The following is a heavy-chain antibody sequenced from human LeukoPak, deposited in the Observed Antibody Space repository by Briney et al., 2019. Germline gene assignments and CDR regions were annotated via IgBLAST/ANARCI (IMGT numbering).Heavy chain of an antibody. J-gene: IGHJ4*02. V-gene: IGHV4-4*07. Sequence: SETLSLTCTVSGGSISSYYWSWIRQPAGKGLEWIGRIYTSGSTNYNPSLKSRVTMSVDTSKNQFSLRLTSVTAADTALYYCARDQALNWNYDVFDYWGQGALVTVSS. CDR3: ARDQALNWNYDVFDY. CDR2: IYTSGST. CDR1: GGSISSYY. D-gene: IGHD1-7*01.